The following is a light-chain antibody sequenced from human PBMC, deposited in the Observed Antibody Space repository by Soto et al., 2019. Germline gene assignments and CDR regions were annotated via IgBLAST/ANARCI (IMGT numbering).Light chain of an antibody. CDR2: EVR. CDR3: SSYTIRRTVV. CDR1: SSDIGAYNY. Sequence: QSVLTQPASVSGSLGQSITISCTGTSSDIGAYNYVSWYQHHPDKAPKLLFYEVRNRPSGVSNRFSGSKSGNTASLTISGLKAEDEADYYCSSYTIRRTVVFGGGTKVTVL. J-gene: IGLJ2*01. V-gene: IGLV2-14*01.